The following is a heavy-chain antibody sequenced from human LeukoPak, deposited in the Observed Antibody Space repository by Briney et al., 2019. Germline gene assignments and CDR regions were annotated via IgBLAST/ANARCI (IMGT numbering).Heavy chain of an antibody. D-gene: IGHD1-14*01. CDR2: ISYDGSNE. CDR1: GFIFSSYA. J-gene: IGHJ4*02. V-gene: IGHV3-30-3*01. Sequence: GGSLRLSCAASGFIFSSYAMHWVRQAPGKGLEWVAVISYDGSNEYYADSAKGRFTIPRDNAKNSLYLQMNSLRAEDTAVYYCARNHGDYWGQGTVVTVSS. CDR3: ARNHGDY.